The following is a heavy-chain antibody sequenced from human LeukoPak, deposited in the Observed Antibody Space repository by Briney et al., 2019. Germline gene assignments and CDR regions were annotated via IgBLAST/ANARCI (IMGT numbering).Heavy chain of an antibody. D-gene: IGHD3-22*01. CDR2: IYYSGST. CDR3: ARESPYYDSSGYYDH. J-gene: IGHJ4*02. CDR1: GGSISSYY. V-gene: IGHV4-59*12. Sequence: SETLSLTCTVSGGSISSYYWGWIRQPPGKGLEWIGYIYYSGSTNYNPSLKSRVTISVDTSKNQFSLKLSSVTAADTAVYYCARESPYYDSSGYYDHWGQGTLVTVSS.